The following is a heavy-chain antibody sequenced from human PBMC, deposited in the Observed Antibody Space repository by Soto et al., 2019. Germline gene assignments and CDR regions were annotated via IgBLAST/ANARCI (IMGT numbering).Heavy chain of an antibody. Sequence: GESLKISCKASGYIFIDYWVGWVRQMPGKGLEWMGIVYPRDSDTRYSPSFQGQVTISADRSTGTAFLQWRSLKASDTALYYCARPPLPGYSIHFNSWGQGTLVTVSS. J-gene: IGHJ4*02. D-gene: IGHD2-15*01. CDR2: VYPRDSDT. CDR3: ARPPLPGYSIHFNS. CDR1: GYIFIDYW. V-gene: IGHV5-51*01.